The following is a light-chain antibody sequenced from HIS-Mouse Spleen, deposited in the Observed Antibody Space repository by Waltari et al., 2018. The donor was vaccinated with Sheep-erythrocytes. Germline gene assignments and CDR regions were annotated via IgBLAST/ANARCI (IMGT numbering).Light chain of an antibody. V-gene: IGLV2-11*01. J-gene: IGLJ2*01. CDR1: SSDVGGYNY. CDR3: CSYAGSYTVV. CDR2: DVS. Sequence: QSALTQPRSVSGSPGQSVTISCTGTSSDVGGYNYVSWSQQHPGKAPKLMIYDVSKRPSGVPVRFSGSKSGNTASLTIAGLQAEDEADYYCCSYAGSYTVVFGGGTKLTVL.